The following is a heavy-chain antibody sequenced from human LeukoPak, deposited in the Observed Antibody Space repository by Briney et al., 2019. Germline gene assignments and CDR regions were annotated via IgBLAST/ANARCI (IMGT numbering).Heavy chain of an antibody. J-gene: IGHJ4*02. D-gene: IGHD3-10*01. Sequence: SGTLSLTCTVFGGSISSSSYYWGWIRQPPGKGLEWIGSISYSGNTYYNPSLKSRVTLSVDTSKNQFSLMLNSVTAADTAVYYCARRIGGWGTYYFDYWGQGGLVTVSS. CDR2: ISYSGNT. V-gene: IGHV4-39*01. CDR1: GGSISSSSYY. CDR3: ARRIGGWGTYYFDY.